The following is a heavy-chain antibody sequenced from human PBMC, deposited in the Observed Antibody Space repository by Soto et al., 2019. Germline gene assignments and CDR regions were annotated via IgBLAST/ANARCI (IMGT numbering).Heavy chain of an antibody. J-gene: IGHJ4*02. CDR1: GGSISSGGYY. CDR2: IYYSGST. CDR3: ARGRTSSPTPGDY. V-gene: IGHV4-31*03. Sequence: QVQLRESGPGLVKPSQPLYLTCTVSGGSISSGGYYWSWIRQHPGKGLEWIGYIYYSGSTYYNPSLKSRVTISVDTSKNQFSLKLSSVTAADTAVYYCARGRTSSPTPGDYWGQGTLVTVSS. D-gene: IGHD2-2*01.